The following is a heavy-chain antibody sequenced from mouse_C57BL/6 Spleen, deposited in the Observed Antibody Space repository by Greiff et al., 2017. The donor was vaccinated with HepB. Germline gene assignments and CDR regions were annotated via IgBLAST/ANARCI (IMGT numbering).Heavy chain of an antibody. J-gene: IGHJ4*01. CDR2: IDPNSGGT. D-gene: IGHD1-1*01. CDR1: GYTFTSYW. V-gene: IGHV1-72*01. CDR3: ASYYGSSYPHYYAMDY. Sequence: QVQLQQPGAELVKPGASVKLSCKASGYTFTSYWMHWVKQRPGRGLEWIGRIDPNSGGTKYNEKFKSKSTLTVDKPSNTAYMQLSSLTSEDSAVYYCASYYGSSYPHYYAMDYWGQGTSVTVSS.